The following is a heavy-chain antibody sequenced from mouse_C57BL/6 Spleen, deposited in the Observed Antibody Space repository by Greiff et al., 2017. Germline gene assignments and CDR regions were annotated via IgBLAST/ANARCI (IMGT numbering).Heavy chain of an antibody. J-gene: IGHJ2*01. D-gene: IGHD2-4*01. V-gene: IGHV1-55*01. CDR2: IYPGSGST. CDR3: ARRDYDPTAFDY. CDR1: GYTFTSYW. Sequence: QVQLKQPGAELVKPGASVKMSCKASGYTFTSYWITWVKQRPGQGLEWIGDIYPGSGSTNYNEKFKSKATLTVDTSSSTAYMQLSSLTSEDSAVYYCARRDYDPTAFDYWGQGTTLTVSS.